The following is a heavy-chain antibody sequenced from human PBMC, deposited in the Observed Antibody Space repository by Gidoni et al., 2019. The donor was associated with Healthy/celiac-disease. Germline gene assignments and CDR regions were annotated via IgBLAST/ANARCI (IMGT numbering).Heavy chain of an antibody. CDR2: IIPILGIA. CDR1: GGTFSSYT. Sequence: QVQLVQSGAEVKKPGSSVKVSCKASGGTFSSYTISWVRQAPGQGLEWMGRIIPILGIANYAQKFQGRVTITADKSTSTAYMELSSLRSEDTAVYYCAREGVPQRGAYGDYPIPEAYWGQGTLVTVSS. D-gene: IGHD4-17*01. V-gene: IGHV1-69*08. CDR3: AREGVPQRGAYGDYPIPEAY. J-gene: IGHJ4*02.